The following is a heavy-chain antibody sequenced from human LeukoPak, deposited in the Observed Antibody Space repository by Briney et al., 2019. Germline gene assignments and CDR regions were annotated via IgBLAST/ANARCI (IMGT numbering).Heavy chain of an antibody. J-gene: IGHJ4*02. Sequence: SETLSLTCTVSGGSISSSSYYWGWIRQSPGKGLEWIGSMYYSRSTYYNPSLKSRVTISVDTSRNQFSLKLSSVTAADTAVYYCARPGTSWRKDFDYWGQGTLVTVSS. D-gene: IGHD1/OR15-1a*01. CDR2: MYYSRST. CDR3: ARPGTSWRKDFDY. CDR1: GGSISSSSYY. V-gene: IGHV4-39*07.